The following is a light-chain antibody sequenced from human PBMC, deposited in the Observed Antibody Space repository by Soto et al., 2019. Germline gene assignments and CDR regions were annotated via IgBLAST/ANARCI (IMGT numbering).Light chain of an antibody. CDR1: QSVSSN. V-gene: IGKV3-15*01. CDR3: QQYNNWRT. Sequence: EIVMTQYPDTLCLCSGASATLPCRASQSVSSNLAWSPQKPGQAPRLLIYGASTRATGIPARFSGSGSGTEFTLTFRSLQSEEFAVDDCQQYNNWRTCSQGTKVDIK. J-gene: IGKJ1*01. CDR2: GAS.